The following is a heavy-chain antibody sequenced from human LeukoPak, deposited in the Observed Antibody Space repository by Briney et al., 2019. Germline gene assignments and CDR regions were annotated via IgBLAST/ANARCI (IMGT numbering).Heavy chain of an antibody. CDR2: ISSHGGST. CDR1: GFTFITCA. Sequence: GGSLRLSSSASGFTFITCAMHWVRQAPGEGLEYVSVISSHGGSTYHADSVKGRFTISRDNSKNTLYLQMSSLRVEDTAVYYCVKDRVAVVIPRDGYFQHWGQGTLVTVSS. CDR3: VKDRVAVVIPRDGYFQH. D-gene: IGHD2-21*01. V-gene: IGHV3-64D*06. J-gene: IGHJ1*01.